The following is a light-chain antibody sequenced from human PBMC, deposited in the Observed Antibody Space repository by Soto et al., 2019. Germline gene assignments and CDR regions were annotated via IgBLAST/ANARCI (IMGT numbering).Light chain of an antibody. J-gene: IGKJ4*02. CDR1: QSVGST. CDR3: QQYSSSLT. CDR2: GAS. V-gene: IGKV3-15*01. Sequence: EIFMTQSPATLSVFPGERVILSCRASQSVGSTLAWYQQKPGQAPRLLIRGASTRATGVPARFSGSGSGIEFTLTISSLQSEDFAVYYCQQYSSSLTFGGGTTLEIK.